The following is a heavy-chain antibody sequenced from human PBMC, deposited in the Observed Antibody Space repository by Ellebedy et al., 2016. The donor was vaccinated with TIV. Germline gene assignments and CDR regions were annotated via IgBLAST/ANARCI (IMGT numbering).Heavy chain of an antibody. CDR1: GFTFSSYS. D-gene: IGHD3-10*01. V-gene: IGHV3-48*02. Sequence: GESLKISCAASGFTFSSYSMNWVRQAPGKGMEWVSVISYTTPTLYYADSVTGRFTISRESAKNSLYLQKNSLRDEETAVNYCARSRELRGGTFDYWGQGTLVTV. CDR2: ISYTTPTL. J-gene: IGHJ4*02. CDR3: ARSRELRGGTFDY.